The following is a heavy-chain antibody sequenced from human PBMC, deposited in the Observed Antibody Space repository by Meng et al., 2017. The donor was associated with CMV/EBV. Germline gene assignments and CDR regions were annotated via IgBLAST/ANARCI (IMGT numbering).Heavy chain of an antibody. D-gene: IGHD3-22*01. CDR3: ARDLAPQSDYYDSSGYYYLPKGFDY. V-gene: IGHV3-21*03. J-gene: IGHJ4*02. CDR2: ISSSSSYI. Sequence: LQASGNGLEWLAPISSSSSYIFHADSMKGRFTVSRDNAKNSVYLQMYSLRAEDTAVYYCARDLAPQSDYYDSSGYYYLPKGFDYWGQGTLVTVSS.